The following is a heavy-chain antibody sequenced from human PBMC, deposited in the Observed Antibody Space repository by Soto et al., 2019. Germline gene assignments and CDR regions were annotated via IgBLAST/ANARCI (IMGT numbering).Heavy chain of an antibody. V-gene: IGHV1-18*01. CDR1: GYTFTNYG. J-gene: IGHJ4*01. D-gene: IGHD6-6*01. CDR2: VSAYNGER. CDR3: SRGTSIPASGEY. Sequence: QVQLVQSGAEVKKPGASVKVSCKASGYTFTNYGINWVRQAPGQGLEWLGWVSAYNGERRYAQRVQARVIMTTDTSTTTAYIELRSLRSDDTAVYYCSRGTSIPASGEYWGQGALVTGSS.